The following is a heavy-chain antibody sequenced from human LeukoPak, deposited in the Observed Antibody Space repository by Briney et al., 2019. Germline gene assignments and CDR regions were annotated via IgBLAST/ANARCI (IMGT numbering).Heavy chain of an antibody. CDR1: GGSFSGYY. J-gene: IGHJ4*02. CDR2: INHSGST. V-gene: IGHV4-34*01. CDR3: ARDGYGGNDGGY. Sequence: SETLSLTCAVYGGSFSGYYWSWIRQPPGKGLEWIGEINHSGSTNYNPSLKSRVTISVDTSKNQFSLKLSSVTAADTAVYYCARDGYGGNDGGYWGQGTPVTVSS. D-gene: IGHD4-23*01.